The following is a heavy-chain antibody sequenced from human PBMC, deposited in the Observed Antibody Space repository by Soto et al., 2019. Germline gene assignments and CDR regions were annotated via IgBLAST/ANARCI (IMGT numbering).Heavy chain of an antibody. CDR3: ARSPEVIIRAMDV. D-gene: IGHD3-10*01. CDR2: IRAYNIDT. Sequence: QVQLVQSGAEVKKPGASVKVSCKSSGYRFETYAISWVRQAPGQGLEWMGWIRAYNIDTYYAQKFQSRVTMTTDTSPGTGYMELRSLRSDGTALYFWARSPEVIIRAMDVLGPGTTGTVSP. CDR1: GYRFETYA. V-gene: IGHV1-18*01. J-gene: IGHJ6*01.